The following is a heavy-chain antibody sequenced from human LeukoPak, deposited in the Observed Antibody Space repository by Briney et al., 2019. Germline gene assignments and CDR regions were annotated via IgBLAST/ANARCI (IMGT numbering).Heavy chain of an antibody. CDR3: VRTPPNWGFDY. CDR2: VSPNSGDT. CDR1: GYTFTTHD. Sequence: APVQVSCKASGYTFTTHDINWVRQATGQGLEWLGWVSPNSGDTGYAQKFQGRVTMTSDSSISTAYMELSSLRSEDTAIYYCVRTPPNWGFDYWGQGTLVTVSS. D-gene: IGHD7-27*01. J-gene: IGHJ4*02. V-gene: IGHV1-8*01.